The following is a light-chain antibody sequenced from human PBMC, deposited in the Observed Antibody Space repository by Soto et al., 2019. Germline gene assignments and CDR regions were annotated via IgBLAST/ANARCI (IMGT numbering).Light chain of an antibody. Sequence: EIVMTQSPATLSVSPGESATLSCRASQSVNTNLAWYQQKPGRAPSRLIHGASTRATGIPARFSGSGSGTEFTLNISSLQSEDFAVYYCQQYNNWPPHTFGQGTKLEIK. CDR3: QQYNNWPPHT. V-gene: IGKV3-15*01. J-gene: IGKJ2*01. CDR1: QSVNTN. CDR2: GAS.